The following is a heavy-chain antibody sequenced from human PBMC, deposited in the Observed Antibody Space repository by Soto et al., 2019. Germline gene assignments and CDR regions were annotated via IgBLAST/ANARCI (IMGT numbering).Heavy chain of an antibody. CDR2: FDPEDGET. Sequence: ASVKVSCKASGGTFSSYTISWVRQAPGQGLEWMGGFDPEDGETIYAQKFQGRVTMTEDTSTDTAYMELSSLRSEDTAVYYCATDQDSSGWTFDYWGQGTLVTVSS. CDR1: GGTFSSYT. V-gene: IGHV1-24*01. D-gene: IGHD6-19*01. CDR3: ATDQDSSGWTFDY. J-gene: IGHJ4*02.